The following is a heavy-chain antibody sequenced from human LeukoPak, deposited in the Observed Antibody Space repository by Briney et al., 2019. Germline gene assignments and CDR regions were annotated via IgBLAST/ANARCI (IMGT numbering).Heavy chain of an antibody. CDR1: GGSISSSSYY. Sequence: PSETLSLTCTVSGGSISSSSYYWGWIRQPPGKGLEWIGSIYYSGSTYCNPSLKSRVTISVDTSKNQFSLKLSSVTAADTAVYYCARGHIVVVVAGRGPFDYWGQGTLVTVSS. J-gene: IGHJ4*02. D-gene: IGHD2-15*01. CDR3: ARGHIVVVVAGRGPFDY. V-gene: IGHV4-39*07. CDR2: IYYSGST.